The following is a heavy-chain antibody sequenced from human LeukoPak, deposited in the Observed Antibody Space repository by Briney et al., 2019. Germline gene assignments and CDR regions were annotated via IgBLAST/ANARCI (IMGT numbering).Heavy chain of an antibody. J-gene: IGHJ5*02. CDR1: GFTFSSYG. V-gene: IGHV3-30*02. CDR3: AKDVIPPHMEHDWFDP. CDR2: IRYDGSSK. Sequence: GGSLRLSCAASGFTFSSYGMHWVRQAPGKGLEWVAFIRYDGSSKYYADSVKGRFTISRDNSKNTLYLQMNSLRAEDTAVYYCAKDVIPPHMEHDWFDPWGQGTLVTVSS. D-gene: IGHD2/OR15-2a*01.